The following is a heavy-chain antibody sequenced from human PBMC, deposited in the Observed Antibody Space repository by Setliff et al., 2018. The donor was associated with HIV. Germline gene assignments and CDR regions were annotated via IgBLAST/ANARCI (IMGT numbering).Heavy chain of an antibody. Sequence: SETLSLTCTVSGGSISSSSYYWGWIRQPPGKGLEWIGSIYYSGSTYYNPSLKSRVTISVDTSKNQFSLKLSSVTAADTAVYYCAIQDSYSYGYNYFDYWGQGTLVTVSS. J-gene: IGHJ4*02. D-gene: IGHD5-18*01. CDR3: AIQDSYSYGYNYFDY. CDR1: GGSISSSSYY. V-gene: IGHV4-39*01. CDR2: IYYSGST.